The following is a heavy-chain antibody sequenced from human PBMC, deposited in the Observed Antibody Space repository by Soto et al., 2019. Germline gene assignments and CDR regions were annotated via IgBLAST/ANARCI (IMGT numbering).Heavy chain of an antibody. CDR1: GFTFSEYW. D-gene: IGHD6-19*01. V-gene: IGHV3-74*01. CDR3: ARDPQGDSSTLQDAFDI. Sequence: GGSLRLSCAASGFTFSEYWMHWVRQGPGKGLEWVSRIKSDGISDGSSPSYADSVKGRFTISRDNAENTLYLQMDSLRAEDTAVYYCARDPQGDSSTLQDAFDIWGQGTMVTVSS. CDR2: IKSDGISDGSSP. J-gene: IGHJ3*02.